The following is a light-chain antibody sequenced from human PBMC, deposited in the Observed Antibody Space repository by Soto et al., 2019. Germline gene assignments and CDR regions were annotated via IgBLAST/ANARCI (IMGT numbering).Light chain of an antibody. V-gene: IGKV1-39*01. Sequence: DLPMTQSPSSLSASVGDTVTITCRASQSISSYLNWYQQSPGKAPKLLIYAASILQSGVPSRFSGSGSGTNFSLTISSLQSEDFATYDCQQSYNSLWTFGQGTRVEIK. CDR2: AAS. CDR1: QSISSY. CDR3: QQSYNSLWT. J-gene: IGKJ1*01.